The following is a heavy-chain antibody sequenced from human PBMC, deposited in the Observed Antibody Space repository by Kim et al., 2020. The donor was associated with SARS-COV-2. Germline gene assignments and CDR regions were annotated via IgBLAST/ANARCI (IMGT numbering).Heavy chain of an antibody. CDR3: ARDSRQWLPNRFDY. J-gene: IGHJ4*02. D-gene: IGHD6-19*01. Sequence: ADSVKGRFTISRDNAKNSLYLQMNSLRAEDTAVYYCARDSRQWLPNRFDYWGQGTLVTVSS. V-gene: IGHV3-21*01.